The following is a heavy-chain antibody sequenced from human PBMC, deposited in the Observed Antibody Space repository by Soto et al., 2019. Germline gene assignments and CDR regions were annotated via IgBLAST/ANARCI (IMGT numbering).Heavy chain of an antibody. CDR3: ARESSGWYPLNYYYYGMDV. Sequence: QVQLVQSGAEVKKPGASVKVSCKASGYTFTSYGISWVRQAPGQGLEWMGWISAYNGNTNYAQKLQGRVTMTTDTXXSXACXELRSLRSDDTAVYYCARESSGWYPLNYYYYGMDVWGQGTTVTVSS. D-gene: IGHD6-19*01. V-gene: IGHV1-18*01. CDR1: GYTFTSYG. CDR2: ISAYNGNT. J-gene: IGHJ6*02.